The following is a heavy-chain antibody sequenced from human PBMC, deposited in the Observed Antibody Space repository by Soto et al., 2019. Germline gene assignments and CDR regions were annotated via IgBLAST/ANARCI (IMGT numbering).Heavy chain of an antibody. CDR2: ISSGGSTI. Sequence: GGSLRLSCAASGFTFSSYEVNWVRQAPGKGLEWVSYISSGGSTIYYADSVRGRFTISRDNSKNTLYLQMNSLRAEDTAVYYCAKYTSSWYAYPLVYWGQGTLVTVSS. D-gene: IGHD6-13*01. CDR1: GFTFSSYE. CDR3: AKYTSSWYAYPLVY. J-gene: IGHJ4*02. V-gene: IGHV3-48*03.